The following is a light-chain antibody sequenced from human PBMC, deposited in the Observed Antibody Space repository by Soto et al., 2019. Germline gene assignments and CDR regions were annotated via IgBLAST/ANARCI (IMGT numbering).Light chain of an antibody. CDR1: QSVASNY. CDR3: HQYDSLPLT. CDR2: DAS. V-gene: IGKV3-20*01. J-gene: IGKJ4*01. Sequence: EIVLTQSPGTLSLSPGERATLSCRASQSVASNYLGWYQQKPGQAPRVLIFDASIRATGIPDRFSASGSGSDFTLTISRLEPHDFAVYYCHQYDSLPLTFGGGTKVEI.